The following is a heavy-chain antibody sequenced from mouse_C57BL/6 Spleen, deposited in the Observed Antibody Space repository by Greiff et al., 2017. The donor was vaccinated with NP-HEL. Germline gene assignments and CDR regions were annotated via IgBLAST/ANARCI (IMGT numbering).Heavy chain of an antibody. V-gene: IGHV5-4*01. D-gene: IGHD1-1*01. J-gene: IGHJ2*01. CDR2: ISDGGSYT. CDR1: GFTFSSYA. Sequence: EVKLVESGGGLVKPGGSLKLSCAASGFTFSSYAMSWVRQTPEKRLEWVATISDGGSYTYYPDNVKGRFTISRDNAKNNLYLQMSHLQSEDTAMYYCARDYGSPYYYFDYWGQGTTLTVSS. CDR3: ARDYGSPYYYFDY.